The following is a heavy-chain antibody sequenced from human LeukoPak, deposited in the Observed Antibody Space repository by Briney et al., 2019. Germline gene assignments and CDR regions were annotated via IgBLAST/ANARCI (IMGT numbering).Heavy chain of an antibody. V-gene: IGHV4-59*11. CDR2: IYYIGST. CDR1: GGSISSHY. Sequence: SETLSLTCTVSGGSISSHYWSWIRQPPGKGLEWIGYIYYIGSTNYNPSLKSRVTISVDTSKNQFSLKLSSVTAADTAVYYCARAKLTLDAFDIWGQGTMVTVSS. J-gene: IGHJ3*02. D-gene: IGHD4-23*01. CDR3: ARAKLTLDAFDI.